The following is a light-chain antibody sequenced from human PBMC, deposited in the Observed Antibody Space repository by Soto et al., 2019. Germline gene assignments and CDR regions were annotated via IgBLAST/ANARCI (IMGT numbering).Light chain of an antibody. V-gene: IGKV1-8*01. Sequence: AIRMTQSPSSLSASTGDRVTITCRASQGISSYLAWYQQKPGKAPKLLIYAASTLQSGVPSRFSGSGSGTDFTLTTSCLQSEDFATYYCQQYYSYPHTFGQGTKVDIK. CDR3: QQYYSYPHT. CDR2: AAS. J-gene: IGKJ2*01. CDR1: QGISSY.